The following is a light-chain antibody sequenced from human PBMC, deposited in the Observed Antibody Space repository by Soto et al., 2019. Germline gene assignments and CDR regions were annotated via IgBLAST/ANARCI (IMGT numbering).Light chain of an antibody. Sequence: QSVLTQPPSVSAAPGQSVTISCSGSSYNIGDNSVSWYQQLPGTAPKLLIYDNNSRPSGIPDRFSGSKSGTSATLAITGLQTADEADYYCGVWDSSLSGAVFGGGTQLTVL. J-gene: IGLJ7*01. V-gene: IGLV1-51*01. CDR1: SYNIGDNS. CDR3: GVWDSSLSGAV. CDR2: DNN.